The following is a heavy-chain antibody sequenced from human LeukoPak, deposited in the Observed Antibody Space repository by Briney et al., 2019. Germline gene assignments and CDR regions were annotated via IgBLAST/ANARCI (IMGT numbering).Heavy chain of an antibody. J-gene: IGHJ6*03. CDR3: ATSYYSYMDV. CDR1: GGYMNSDTYY. CDR2: IDTSGST. V-gene: IGHV4-61*02. D-gene: IGHD2-21*01. Sequence: SETLSLTCTVSGGYMNSDTYYWSWIRQPAGKGLEWIGRIDTSGSTNYNPSLKSRVTISLDTPKNQFSLKVNSVTAADTAVYFCATSYYSYMDVWGKGTTVTVSS.